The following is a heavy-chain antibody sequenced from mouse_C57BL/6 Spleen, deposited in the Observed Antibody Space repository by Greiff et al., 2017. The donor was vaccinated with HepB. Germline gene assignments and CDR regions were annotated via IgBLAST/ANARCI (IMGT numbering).Heavy chain of an antibody. CDR3: ARSGSSSLQAWFAY. D-gene: IGHD6-2*01. CDR2: IYPSDSET. V-gene: IGHV1-61*01. J-gene: IGHJ3*01. CDR1: GYTFTSYW. Sequence: QVQLQQPGAELVRPGSSVKLSCKASGYTFTSYWMDWVKQRPGQGLEWIGNIYPSDSETHYNQKFKDKATLTVDKSSSTAYMQLSSLTSEDSAVYSCARSGSSSLQAWFAYWGQGTLVTVSA.